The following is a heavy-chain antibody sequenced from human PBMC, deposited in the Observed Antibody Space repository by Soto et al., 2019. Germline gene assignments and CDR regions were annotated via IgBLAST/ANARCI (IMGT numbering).Heavy chain of an antibody. CDR3: ASGRGRYFYYGMDV. CDR2: ISGSGDRT. Sequence: EVQLLESGGGLVQPGGSLRLSCAASGFTFSSYAITWVRQAPGKGLEWVSVISGSGDRTYYADSVKGRCTISRDNSKNTLNLQMNSMRAEDTAVYYCASGRGRYFYYGMDVWGQGTTVTVSS. CDR1: GFTFSSYA. J-gene: IGHJ6*02. D-gene: IGHD1-26*01. V-gene: IGHV3-23*01.